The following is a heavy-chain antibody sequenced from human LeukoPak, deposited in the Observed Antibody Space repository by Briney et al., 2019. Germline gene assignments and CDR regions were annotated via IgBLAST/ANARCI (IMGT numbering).Heavy chain of an antibody. CDR2: IYHSGST. CDR1: GYSISSGYY. Sequence: PSETLSLTCTVSGYSISSGYYWGWIRQPPGKGLEWIGSIYHSGSTYYNPSLKSRVTISVDTSKNQFSLKLSSVTAADTAVYYCAKDDRIQTRRYSYNYWGQGTLVTVSS. D-gene: IGHD5-18*01. CDR3: AKDDRIQTRRYSYNY. V-gene: IGHV4-38-2*02. J-gene: IGHJ4*02.